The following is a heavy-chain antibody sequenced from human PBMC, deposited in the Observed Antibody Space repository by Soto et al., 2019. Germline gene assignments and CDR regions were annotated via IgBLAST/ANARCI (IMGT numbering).Heavy chain of an antibody. CDR3: ARAADDSKNYYYGMDV. V-gene: IGHV4-59*01. D-gene: IGHD3-22*01. CDR2: IYYSGST. CDR1: GGSISSYY. J-gene: IGHJ6*02. Sequence: SETLSLTCTVSGGSISSYYWSWIRQPPGKGLEWIGYIYYSGSTNYNPSLKSRVTISVDTSKNQFSLKLSSVTAADTAVYYCARAADDSKNYYYGMDVWGQGTTVTVSS.